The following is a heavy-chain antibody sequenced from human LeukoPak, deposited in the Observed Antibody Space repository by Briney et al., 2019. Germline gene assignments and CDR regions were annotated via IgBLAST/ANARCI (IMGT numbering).Heavy chain of an antibody. CDR3: ARDHARDGYNF. V-gene: IGHV3-7*01. CDR1: EFTFSSYW. CDR2: IKQDGSEK. Sequence: PVGSLRLSCAPSEFTFSSYWMNWVRQAPGKGLEWVANIKQDGSEKYYVDSVKGRFTISRDNAQNSLYLQMNSLRVEDTAIYYCARDHARDGYNFWGQGTLVTVSS. D-gene: IGHD5-24*01. J-gene: IGHJ4*02.